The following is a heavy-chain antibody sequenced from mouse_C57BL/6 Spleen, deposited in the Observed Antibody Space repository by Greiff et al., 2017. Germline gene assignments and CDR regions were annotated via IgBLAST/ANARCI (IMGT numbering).Heavy chain of an antibody. CDR2: IDPETGGT. D-gene: IGHD1-1*01. J-gene: IGHJ2*01. CDR3: TRRLNTTVYYFDY. Sequence: VQLQQSGAELVRPGASVTLSCKASGYTFTDYEMHWVKQTPVHGLEWIGAIDPETGGTAYNQKFKGKAILTADKSSSTAYMELRSLTSEDSAVYYCTRRLNTTVYYFDYGGQGTTLTVSS. V-gene: IGHV1-15*01. CDR1: GYTFTDYE.